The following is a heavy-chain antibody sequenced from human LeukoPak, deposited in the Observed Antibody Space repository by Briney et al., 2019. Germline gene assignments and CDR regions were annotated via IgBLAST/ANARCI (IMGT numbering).Heavy chain of an antibody. V-gene: IGHV4-4*07. D-gene: IGHD3-3*01. CDR2: IYTSGST. Sequence: SETLSLTCTVSGGSISSYYWSWIRQPAGKGLEWIGRIYTSGSTNYNPSHKSRVTMSVDTSKNQFSLKLSSVTAADTAVYYCARDRYDSPHSDRFDPWGQGTLVTVSS. CDR3: ARDRYDSPHSDRFDP. J-gene: IGHJ5*02. CDR1: GGSISSYY.